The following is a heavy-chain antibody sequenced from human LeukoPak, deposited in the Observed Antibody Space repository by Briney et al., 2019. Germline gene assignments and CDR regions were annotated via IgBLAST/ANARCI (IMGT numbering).Heavy chain of an antibody. J-gene: IGHJ4*02. CDR3: ARSLLMATTTYDY. CDR1: GYTFTGYH. Sequence: GASVKVSCKASGYTFTGYHMHWVRQAPGQGLEWMGWINPNSGGTNYAQKSQGRVTMTRDTSINTAYMELSSLRSDDTAVYFCARSLLMATTTYDYWGQGTLVTVSS. D-gene: IGHD1-26*01. CDR2: INPNSGGT. V-gene: IGHV1-2*02.